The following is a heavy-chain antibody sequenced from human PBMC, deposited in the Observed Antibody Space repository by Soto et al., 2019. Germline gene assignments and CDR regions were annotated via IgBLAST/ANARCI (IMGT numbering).Heavy chain of an antibody. V-gene: IGHV3-33*01. CDR3: ARDSSSSGGYGMDV. Sequence: QVQLVESGGGVVQPGRSLRLSCAASGFTFSSYGMHWVRQAPGKGLEWVSVIWYDGSNKYYADSVKGRFTISRDNSKNPLYLQMNSLRAEDTAVYYCARDSSSSGGYGMDVWGQGTTVTVSS. J-gene: IGHJ6*02. D-gene: IGHD6-6*01. CDR1: GFTFSSYG. CDR2: IWYDGSNK.